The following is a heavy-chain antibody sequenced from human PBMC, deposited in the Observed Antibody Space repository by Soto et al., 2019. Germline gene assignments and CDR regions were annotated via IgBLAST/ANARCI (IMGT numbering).Heavy chain of an antibody. CDR1: GYTFTSYG. Sequence: GASVKVSCKASGYTFTSYGISWVRQAPGQGLEWMGWISAYNGNTNYAQKLQGRVTMTTDTSTSTAYMELRSLRSDDTALYYCARAVLPDYGDYLGLYYWGQGTLVTVSS. CDR2: ISAYNGNT. D-gene: IGHD4-17*01. CDR3: ARAVLPDYGDYLGLYY. V-gene: IGHV1-18*01. J-gene: IGHJ4*02.